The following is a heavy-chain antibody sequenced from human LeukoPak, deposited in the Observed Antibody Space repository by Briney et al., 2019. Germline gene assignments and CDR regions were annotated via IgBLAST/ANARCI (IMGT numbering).Heavy chain of an antibody. CDR3: ASYTAGGFDY. CDR1: GGSISSYY. Sequence: SETLSLTCTVSGGSISSYYWSWIRQPPGKGLEWIGYICYSGSTNYNPSLKSRVTISVDTSKNQFSLKLSSVTAADTAVYYCASYTAGGFDYWGQGTLVTVSS. D-gene: IGHD5-18*01. V-gene: IGHV4-59*08. J-gene: IGHJ4*02. CDR2: ICYSGST.